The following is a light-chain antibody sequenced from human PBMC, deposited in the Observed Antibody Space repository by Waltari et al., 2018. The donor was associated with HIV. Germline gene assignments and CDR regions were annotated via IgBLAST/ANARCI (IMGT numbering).Light chain of an antibody. CDR2: EVT. CDR3: CSYGSSATFVV. CDR1: SSDVGNITL. Sequence: QSALTQPASVSGSPGQSITISCTETSSDVGNITLSSGYQQYTGKAPKLLIYEVTKRPSGVSSRFSGSKSGNTASLTISDLQSEDEANYYCCSYGSSATFVVFGGGTRVTV. J-gene: IGLJ2*01. V-gene: IGLV2-23*02.